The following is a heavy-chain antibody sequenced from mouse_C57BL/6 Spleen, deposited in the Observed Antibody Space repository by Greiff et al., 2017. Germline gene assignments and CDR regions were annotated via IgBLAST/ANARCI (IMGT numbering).Heavy chain of an antibody. CDR1: GFSLTSYG. D-gene: IGHD2-3*01. V-gene: IGHV2-9*01. CDR3: AKQGFYDGYYDYAMDY. J-gene: IGHJ4*01. CDR2: IWGGGST. Sequence: VKVVESGPGLVAPSPSLSITCTASGFSLTSYGVDWVRQPPGKGLEWLGVIWGGGSTNYNSALMSRLSISKDNSKSQVFLKMNSLQTDDTAMYYCAKQGFYDGYYDYAMDYWGQGTSVTVSS.